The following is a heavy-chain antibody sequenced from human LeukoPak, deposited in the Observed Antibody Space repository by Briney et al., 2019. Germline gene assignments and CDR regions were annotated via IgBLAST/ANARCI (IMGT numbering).Heavy chain of an antibody. Sequence: PGGSLRLSCAASGFTFSTYSMSWVRQAPGKGLEWVSYISSTSSTIYYADSVKGRFTISRDNAKNSLYLQMNSLRDEDTAVYYCAKDSGAYRFFDYWGQGTLVTVSS. V-gene: IGHV3-48*02. CDR1: GFTFSTYS. J-gene: IGHJ4*02. CDR2: ISSTSSTI. D-gene: IGHD1-26*01. CDR3: AKDSGAYRFFDY.